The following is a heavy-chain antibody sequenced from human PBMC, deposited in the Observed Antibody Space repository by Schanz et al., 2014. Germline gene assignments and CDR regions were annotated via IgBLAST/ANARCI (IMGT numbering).Heavy chain of an antibody. V-gene: IGHV3-23*01. D-gene: IGHD2-2*01. J-gene: IGHJ4*02. CDR3: AKSMYSTSWAFDF. Sequence: EVQLLESGGGLVQPGGSLRLSCAASGFTFSSYAMSWVRQAPGKGLEWVSAISGSGGSTYFADFVKGRFTISRDNSKNTLYLQMNSLRAEDTAAYYCAKSMYSTSWAFDFWGQGAQVTVSS. CDR1: GFTFSSYA. CDR2: ISGSGGST.